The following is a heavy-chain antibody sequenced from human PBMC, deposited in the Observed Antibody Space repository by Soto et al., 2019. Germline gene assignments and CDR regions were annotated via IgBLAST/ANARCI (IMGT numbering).Heavy chain of an antibody. J-gene: IGHJ4*02. D-gene: IGHD3-3*01. CDR1: GFTSSSYS. V-gene: IGHV3-21*01. CDR2: ISSSSSYI. CDR3: ARDPFKGEQYYDFWSGYLYLYYFDY. Sequence: EVQLVESGGGLVKPGGSLRLSCAASGFTSSSYSMNWVRQAPGKGLEWVSSISSSSSYIYYADSVKGRFTISRDNAKNSLYLQMNSLRAEDTAVYYCARDPFKGEQYYDFWSGYLYLYYFDYWGQGTLVTVSS.